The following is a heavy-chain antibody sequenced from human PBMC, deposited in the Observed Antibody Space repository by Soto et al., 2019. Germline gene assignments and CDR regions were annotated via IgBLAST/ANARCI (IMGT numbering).Heavy chain of an antibody. Sequence: PGESLKISCKGSGYSFTSYWIGWVRQMPGKGLEWMGIIYPGDSDTRYSPSFQGQVTISADKSISTAYLQWSSLKASDTAMYYCARAPATRGYYGSGSYPYYYYGMDVWGQGTTVTVSS. CDR1: GYSFTSYW. J-gene: IGHJ6*02. CDR3: ARAPATRGYYGSGSYPYYYYGMDV. V-gene: IGHV5-51*01. D-gene: IGHD3-10*01. CDR2: IYPGDSDT.